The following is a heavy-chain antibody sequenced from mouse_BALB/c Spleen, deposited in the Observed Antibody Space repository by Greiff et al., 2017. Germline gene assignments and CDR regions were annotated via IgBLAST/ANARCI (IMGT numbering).Heavy chain of an antibody. CDR3: ASGITTAFYAMGD. D-gene: IGHD1-2*01. CDR2: ISSGGST. CDR1: GFTFSSYA. V-gene: IGHV5-6-5*01. Sequence: EVKLMESGGGLVKPGGSLKLSCAASGFTFSSYAMSWVRQTPEKRLEWVASISSGGSTYYPDSVKGRFTISRDNARNILYLQMSSLRSEDTAMYYCASGITTAFYAMGDWGQGTSVTVSS. J-gene: IGHJ4*01.